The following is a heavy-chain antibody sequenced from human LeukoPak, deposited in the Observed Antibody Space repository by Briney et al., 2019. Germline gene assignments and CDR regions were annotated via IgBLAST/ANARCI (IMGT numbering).Heavy chain of an antibody. CDR3: ARDYYDSSGYYHGAY. CDR2: ISSSSSTI. D-gene: IGHD3-22*01. Sequence: PGGSLRLSCAASGFTFSSYHMTWVRQAPGKGLEWVSYISSSSSTIYYADSVKGRFTISRDNAKNSLNLQMNSLRAEDTAVYYCARDYYDSSGYYHGAYWGQGTLVTVSS. CDR1: GFTFSSYH. J-gene: IGHJ4*02. V-gene: IGHV3-48*01.